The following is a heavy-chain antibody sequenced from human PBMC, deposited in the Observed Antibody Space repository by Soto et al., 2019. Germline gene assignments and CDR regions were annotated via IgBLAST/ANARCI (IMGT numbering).Heavy chain of an antibody. Sequence: SETLSLTCAVSGGFTSTNNWWSWVRQPPGKGLEWIGDAYHSGSTEYNPSLKSRVSISVDKSKNQISLKLTSATAADTAVYYCARSPPSSYYGGSGTFDYWGQGTLVTVSP. V-gene: IGHV4-4*02. D-gene: IGHD3-10*01. CDR1: GGFTSTNNW. J-gene: IGHJ4*02. CDR2: AYHSGST. CDR3: ARSPPSSYYGGSGTFDY.